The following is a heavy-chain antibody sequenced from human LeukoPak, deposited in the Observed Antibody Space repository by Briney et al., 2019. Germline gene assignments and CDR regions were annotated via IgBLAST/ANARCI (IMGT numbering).Heavy chain of an antibody. J-gene: IGHJ5*02. CDR3: ARCSGGSCYAYNWFDP. CDR2: ISGSGGST. CDR1: GFTFSSYA. V-gene: IGHV3-23*01. Sequence: GGSLRLSCAASGFTFSSYAMSWVRQAPGKGLEWVSAISGSGGSTYYADSVKGRFTISRDNSKNTLYLQVNSLRAEDTAVYYCARCSGGSCYAYNWFDPWGQGTLVTVSS. D-gene: IGHD2-15*01.